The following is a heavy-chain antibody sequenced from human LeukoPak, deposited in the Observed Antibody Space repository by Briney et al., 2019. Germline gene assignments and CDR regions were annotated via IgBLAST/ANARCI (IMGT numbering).Heavy chain of an antibody. V-gene: IGHV1-18*01. J-gene: IGHJ5*02. D-gene: IGHD2-15*01. Sequence: ASVKVSCKASGYTFTSYGISWVRQAPGQGLEWMGWISAYNGNTNYAQKLQGRVTMTTDTSTSTAYMELRSLRSDDTAVYYCARDQWGYCSGGSCYGNWFDPWGQGTLVTVSS. CDR3: ARDQWGYCSGGSCYGNWFDP. CDR1: GYTFTSYG. CDR2: ISAYNGNT.